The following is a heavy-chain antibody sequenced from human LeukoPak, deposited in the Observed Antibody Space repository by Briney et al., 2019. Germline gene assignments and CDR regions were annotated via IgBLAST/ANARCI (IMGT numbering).Heavy chain of an antibody. CDR1: GFTFSSYA. D-gene: IGHD6-19*01. J-gene: IGHJ4*02. V-gene: IGHV3-64*01. Sequence: GGSLRLSCTASGFTFSSYAMHWVRQAPGKGLEYVSAISSNGDSTNYANSVKGRFTISRDNSKNTLYLQMGSLRAEDTAVYYCARDSSGSANFDHWGQGTLVTVSS. CDR2: ISSNGDST. CDR3: ARDSSGSANFDH.